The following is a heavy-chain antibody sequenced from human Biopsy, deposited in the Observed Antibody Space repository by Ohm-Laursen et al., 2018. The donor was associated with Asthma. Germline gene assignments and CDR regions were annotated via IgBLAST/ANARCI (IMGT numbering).Heavy chain of an antibody. Sequence: GSLRLSCAASGFTVSRDHMFWVRQAPGKGLEWVSVIYSGGTSHTADSVRGRFTISRDFSKNTLHLQMHSLRVEDTAVYYCARGDSSGWSHYYFDYWVQGTLVTVSS. J-gene: IGHJ4*02. CDR1: GFTVSRDH. CDR2: IYSGGTS. D-gene: IGHD6-19*01. CDR3: ARGDSSGWSHYYFDY. V-gene: IGHV3-53*01.